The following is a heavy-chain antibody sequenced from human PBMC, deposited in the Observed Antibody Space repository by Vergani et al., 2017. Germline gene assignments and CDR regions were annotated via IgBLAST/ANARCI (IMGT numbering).Heavy chain of an antibody. CDR2: INHSGST. CDR1: GGSFSGYY. CDR3: ARGKWSSGWVRSDY. J-gene: IGHJ4*02. V-gene: IGHV4-34*01. Sequence: QVQLQQWGAGLLKPSETLSLTCAVYGGSFSGYYWSWIRQPPGKGLEWSGEINHSGSTNYNPSLKSRVTISVDTSKNQFSLKLSSLTAADTAVYYCARGKWSSGWVRSDYWGQGTLVTVSS. D-gene: IGHD6-19*01.